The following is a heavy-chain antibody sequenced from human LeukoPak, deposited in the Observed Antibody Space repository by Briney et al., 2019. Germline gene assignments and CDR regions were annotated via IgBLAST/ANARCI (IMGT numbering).Heavy chain of an antibody. CDR2: IYHSGST. J-gene: IGHJ4*02. CDR3: ARGQIVVVPAAMRDPEDTYYFDY. CDR1: GGSISSSSYY. D-gene: IGHD2-2*01. V-gene: IGHV4-39*07. Sequence: PSETLSLTCTVSGGSISSSSYYWGWIRQPPGKGLEWIGSIYHSGSTYYNPSLKSRVTISVDTSKNQFSLKLSSVTAADTAVYYCARGQIVVVPAAMRDPEDTYYFDYWGQGTLVTVSS.